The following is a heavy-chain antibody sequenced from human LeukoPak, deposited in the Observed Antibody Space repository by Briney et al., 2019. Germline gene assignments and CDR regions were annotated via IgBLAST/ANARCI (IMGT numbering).Heavy chain of an antibody. CDR2: MYSSGST. V-gene: IGHV4-39*01. Sequence: SETLSLPCTVSGGSITSTNYYLGWIRHPPGKSLSWIGTMYSSGSTYHNPSLKSRVTMSVDTSKNQFSLRLSSVTAADTAVYYCARPAAPGTFYYYMDVWGKGPRSPSP. CDR1: GGSITSTNYY. J-gene: IGHJ6*03. D-gene: IGHD3-10*01. CDR3: ARPAAPGTFYYYMDV.